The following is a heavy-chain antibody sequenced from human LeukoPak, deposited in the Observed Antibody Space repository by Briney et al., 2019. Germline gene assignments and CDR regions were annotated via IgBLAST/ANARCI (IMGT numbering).Heavy chain of an antibody. V-gene: IGHV1-2*06. CDR2: INPNSGGT. J-gene: IGHJ4*02. Sequence: ASVKVSCKASGYTFTGYYMHWVRQAPGQGLEWMGRINPNSGGTNYAQKFQGGVTMTRDTSISTAYMELSRLRSDDTAVYYCARGRIGGGNRVDYWGQGTLVTVSS. D-gene: IGHD4-23*01. CDR1: GYTFTGYY. CDR3: ARGRIGGGNRVDY.